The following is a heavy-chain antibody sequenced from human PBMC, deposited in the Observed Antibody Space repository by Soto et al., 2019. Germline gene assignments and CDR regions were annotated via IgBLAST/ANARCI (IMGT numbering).Heavy chain of an antibody. J-gene: IGHJ4*02. CDR1: GDSVITNKW. D-gene: IGHD6-19*01. V-gene: IGHV4-4*02. CDR3: ARDVAVPGETDRFDF. Sequence: QVQLQESGPGLVKPSGTLSLTCAVSGDSVITNKWWSRVRQPPGGGLEWIGEIYHNGNTNYNPSLKSRVTMSVDKSKNQFCLMMSSVVAADTAMYYGARDVAVPGETDRFDFWGQGALVTVSS. CDR2: IYHNGNT.